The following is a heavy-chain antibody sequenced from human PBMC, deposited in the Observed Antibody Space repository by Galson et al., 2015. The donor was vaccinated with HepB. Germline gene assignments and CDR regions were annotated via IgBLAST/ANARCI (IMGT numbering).Heavy chain of an antibody. D-gene: IGHD2-15*01. Sequence: SLRLSCAASGFTFSSYAMSWVRQAPGKGLEWVSAISGSGGSTYYADSVKGRFTISRDNSKNTLYLQMNSLRAEDTAVYYCAKDRGGDIVVVVAAMDYWGQGTLVTVSS. V-gene: IGHV3-23*01. CDR2: ISGSGGST. CDR1: GFTFSSYA. CDR3: AKDRGGDIVVVVAAMDY. J-gene: IGHJ4*02.